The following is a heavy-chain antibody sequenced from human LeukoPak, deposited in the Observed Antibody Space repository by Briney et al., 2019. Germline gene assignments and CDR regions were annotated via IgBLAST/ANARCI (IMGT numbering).Heavy chain of an antibody. CDR2: IYGGGNI. CDR1: GFTVSSNY. D-gene: IGHD5-24*01. V-gene: IGHV3-53*01. CDR3: ARGAGYNHPYYFDY. Sequence: GGSLRLSCAASGFTVSSNYMNWVRQAPGKGLEWVSVIYGGGNIYYADSVKGRFTISRDNSRNTLYLQMNSLRAEDTAVYYCARGAGYNHPYYFDYWGQGTLVTVSS. J-gene: IGHJ4*02.